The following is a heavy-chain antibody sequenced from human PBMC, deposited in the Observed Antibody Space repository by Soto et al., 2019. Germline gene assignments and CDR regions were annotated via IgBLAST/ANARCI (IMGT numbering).Heavy chain of an antibody. CDR2: LVVGSGNT. Sequence: SVKVSCKASGFTFLSSAVQWVRQARGQRHERIGWLVVGSGNTNNGQQFQERVANTRDMSTSTAYMELSSLMSEDTAVYDCAAGKTGFHYIDEYCAMDVWGQGTMVTVSS. D-gene: IGHD2-15*01. J-gene: IGHJ6*02. V-gene: IGHV1-58*01. CDR1: GFTFLSSA. CDR3: AAGKTGFHYIDEYCAMDV.